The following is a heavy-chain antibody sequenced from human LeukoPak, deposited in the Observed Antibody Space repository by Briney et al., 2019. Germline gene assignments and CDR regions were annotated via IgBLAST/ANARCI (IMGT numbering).Heavy chain of an antibody. Sequence: SGPTLVKPTQTLTLTCTFSGFSLSTSGVGVGWIRQPPGKALEWLALIYWDDDKRYSPSLKSRLTITKDTPKNQVVLTMTNMDPVDTATYYCAHRKCSSTSCYAGFDYWGQGTLVTVSS. D-gene: IGHD2-2*01. J-gene: IGHJ4*02. CDR1: GFSLSTSGVG. V-gene: IGHV2-5*02. CDR3: AHRKCSSTSCYAGFDY. CDR2: IYWDDDK.